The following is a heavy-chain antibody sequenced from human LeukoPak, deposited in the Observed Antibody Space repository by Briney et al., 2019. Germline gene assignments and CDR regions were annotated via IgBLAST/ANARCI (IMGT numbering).Heavy chain of an antibody. CDR2: ISSNSSYI. Sequence: GGSLRLSCAASGFTFSSYSMNWVRQAPGKGLEWVSSISSNSSYIYYADSVKGRFTISRDNAKNSLYLQMNSLRAEDTAVYNCARDAYSGSHALDHWGQGALVTVSS. CDR3: ARDAYSGSHALDH. V-gene: IGHV3-21*01. CDR1: GFTFSSYS. D-gene: IGHD1-26*01. J-gene: IGHJ4*02.